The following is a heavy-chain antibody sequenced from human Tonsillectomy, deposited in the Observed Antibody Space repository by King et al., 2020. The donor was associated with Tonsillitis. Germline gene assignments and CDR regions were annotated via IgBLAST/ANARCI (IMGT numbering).Heavy chain of an antibody. CDR2: IYTSGST. D-gene: IGHD1-20*01. Sequence: VQLQESGPGLVKPSETLSLTCTVSGGSISSYYWSWLRQPAGKGLEWIGRIYTSGSTNYNPSLKSRVTMSVDTSKNQFSLKLSSVTAADTAVYYCARSAYNWNYNYYYYMDVWGKGTTVTVSS. CDR3: ARSAYNWNYNYYYYMDV. CDR1: GGSISSYY. V-gene: IGHV4-4*07. J-gene: IGHJ6*03.